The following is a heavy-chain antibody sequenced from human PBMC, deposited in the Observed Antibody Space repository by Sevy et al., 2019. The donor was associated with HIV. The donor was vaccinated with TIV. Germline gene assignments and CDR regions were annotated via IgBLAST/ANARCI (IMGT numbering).Heavy chain of an antibody. D-gene: IGHD6-6*01. CDR1: GGSISSDNF. Sequence: SETLSLTCAVSGGSISSDNFWSWVRQPPGKGLEWIGDIYHSGSTNYSPSLGSRVTMSVDKSKNQFSLRLTSVTAADTAVYYCARRKNYKEEQLGIWYFDLWGRGTLVTVSS. CDR2: IYHSGST. J-gene: IGHJ2*01. V-gene: IGHV4-4*02. CDR3: ARRKNYKEEQLGIWYFDL.